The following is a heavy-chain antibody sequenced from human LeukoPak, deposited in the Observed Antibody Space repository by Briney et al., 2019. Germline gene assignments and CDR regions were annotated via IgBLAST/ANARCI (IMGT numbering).Heavy chain of an antibody. V-gene: IGHV4-39*07. CDR1: GGSISSSSYY. J-gene: IGHJ4*02. CDR2: IYYSGRT. D-gene: IGHD6-19*01. Sequence: SETLSLPCTVSGGSISSSSYYWGWIRQPPRTGLEWIGRIYYSGRTSYTPSPKRRVTISVDPSKNQSSLKLSSVTAADTPVYYCARVRRRIAVADFDYWGQGTLGTVSP. CDR3: ARVRRRIAVADFDY.